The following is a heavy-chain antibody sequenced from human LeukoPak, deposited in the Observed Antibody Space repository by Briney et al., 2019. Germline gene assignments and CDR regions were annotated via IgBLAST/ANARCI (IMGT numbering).Heavy chain of an antibody. Sequence: ASVKVSCKASGYTFIGYYMHWVRQAPGQGLEWMGWINPNLGTTNSAQKFQGRVTMTRDTSINTAYMEVRRLTSDDTAVYYCARERGTLAVAGDAFDIWGQGTMVTVSS. CDR1: GYTFIGYY. D-gene: IGHD6-19*01. V-gene: IGHV1-2*02. CDR2: INPNLGTT. J-gene: IGHJ3*02. CDR3: ARERGTLAVAGDAFDI.